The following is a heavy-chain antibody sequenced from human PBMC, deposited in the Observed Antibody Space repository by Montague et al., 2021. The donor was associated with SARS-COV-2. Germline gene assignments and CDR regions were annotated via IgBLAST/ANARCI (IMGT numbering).Heavy chain of an antibody. CDR1: GFNFDNAV. CDR3: AREGHSSGRGGAFDI. CDR2: ISVSGDST. J-gene: IGHJ3*02. D-gene: IGHD6-19*01. Sequence: SLRLSCAASGFNFDNAVMTWVRQAPGKGLEWVSTISVSGDSTHYADSVKDRFTISRDNSRSTLYLQMSRLTAEDTAMFYCAREGHSSGRGGAFDIWGPGTMVTVSS. V-gene: IGHV3-23*01.